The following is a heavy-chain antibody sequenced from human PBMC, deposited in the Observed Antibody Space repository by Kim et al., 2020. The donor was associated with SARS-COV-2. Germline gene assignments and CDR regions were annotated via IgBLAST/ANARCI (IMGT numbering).Heavy chain of an antibody. Sequence: SETLSLTCTVSGGSISSSSYYWGWIRQPPGKGLEWIGSIYYSGSTYYNPSLKSRVTISVDTSKNQFSLKLSSVTAADTAVYYCARGPATLYGMDVWGQGTTVTVSS. J-gene: IGHJ6*02. V-gene: IGHV4-39*07. CDR3: ARGPATLYGMDV. CDR2: IYYSGST. CDR1: GGSISSSSYY.